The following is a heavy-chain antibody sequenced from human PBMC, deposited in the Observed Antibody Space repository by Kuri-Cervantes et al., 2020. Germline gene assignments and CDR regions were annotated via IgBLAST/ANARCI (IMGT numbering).Heavy chain of an antibody. CDR3: ARARSRDFFGAFLDY. J-gene: IGHJ4*02. V-gene: IGHV4-34*01. Sequence: GSLRLSCAVYGASFSGYYWSWIRQPPGKGLEWIGEINHSGSTNYNPSLKSRVTISVDTSKNQFSLKLSSVTAADTAVYYCARARSRDFFGAFLDYWGQGTLVTVSS. D-gene: IGHD3-3*01. CDR1: GASFSGYY. CDR2: INHSGST.